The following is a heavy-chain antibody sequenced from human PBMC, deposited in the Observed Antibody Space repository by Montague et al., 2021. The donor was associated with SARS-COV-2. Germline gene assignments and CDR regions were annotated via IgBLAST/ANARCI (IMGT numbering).Heavy chain of an antibody. CDR2: MYNSENT. CDR1: GGSMGGYN. Sequence: SETLSLTCNVAGGSMGGYNWSWIRQPPGKGLQWIGSMYNSENTSYNPSLKSRVTMSVDTSKKQFSLRLSSVTAADTAVYFRARGINSAGSYYYHLDVWGQGTTVTVSS. CDR3: ARGINSAGSYYYHLDV. J-gene: IGHJ6*02. D-gene: IGHD2-21*01. V-gene: IGHV4-59*01.